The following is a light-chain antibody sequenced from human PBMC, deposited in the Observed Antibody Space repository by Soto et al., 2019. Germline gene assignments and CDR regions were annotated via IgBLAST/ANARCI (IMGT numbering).Light chain of an antibody. CDR3: QSFDTNLRCSV. V-gene: IGLV1-40*01. CDR1: SSNIGAGYD. Sequence: QSVLTQPPSVSGAPGQRVTISCSGTSSNIGAGYDVHWYHQLPGTAPQLLIFGNNNRPSGVPARFSATRSGTSASLAITGLHAEDADDYYCQSFDTNLRCSVFGGGTKLTVL. CDR2: GNN. J-gene: IGLJ3*02.